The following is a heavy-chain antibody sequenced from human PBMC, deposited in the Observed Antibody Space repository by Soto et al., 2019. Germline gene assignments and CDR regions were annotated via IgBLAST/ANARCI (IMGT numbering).Heavy chain of an antibody. Sequence: ASVKVSCKASGYTFTGYDINWVRQATGQGLEWMGWMNPNSGNTGYAQKFQGRVTMTRNTSTSTAYMELSSLRSEDTAVYYCARQGFRWLNWFDPWGQGTLVTVSS. CDR1: GYTFTGYD. CDR2: MNPNSGNT. D-gene: IGHD3-10*01. V-gene: IGHV1-8*01. J-gene: IGHJ5*02. CDR3: ARQGFRWLNWFDP.